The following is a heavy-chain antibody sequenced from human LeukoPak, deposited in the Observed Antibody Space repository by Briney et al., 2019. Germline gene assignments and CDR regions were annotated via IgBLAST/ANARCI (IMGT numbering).Heavy chain of an antibody. Sequence: PSETLSLTCTVSSGSFSSRSYYCGWIRQPPGRGLEWIASINYSGTTYYNPSLKRRFTASVATSKNTFYLTLSPLTAAHTAVYYCARLRGGDQLWGDWGQGTLVTVSS. J-gene: IGHJ4*02. D-gene: IGHD3-10*01. CDR2: INYSGTT. CDR1: SGSFSSRSYY. CDR3: ARLRGGDQLWGD. V-gene: IGHV4-39*01.